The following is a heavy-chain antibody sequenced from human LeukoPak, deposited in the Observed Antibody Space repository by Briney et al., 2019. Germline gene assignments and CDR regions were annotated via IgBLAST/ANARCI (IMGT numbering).Heavy chain of an antibody. V-gene: IGHV7-4-1*02. CDR3: TRDSY. J-gene: IGHJ4*02. Sequence: ASVKVSCKASGYTFTSYAMKWVRQAPGQGLEWMGWINTNTGNLTYAQGFTGRFVFSLDTSVSTAYLQISSLKAEDTAVYYCTRDSYWGQGTLVTVSS. CDR1: GYTFTSYA. CDR2: INTNTGNL.